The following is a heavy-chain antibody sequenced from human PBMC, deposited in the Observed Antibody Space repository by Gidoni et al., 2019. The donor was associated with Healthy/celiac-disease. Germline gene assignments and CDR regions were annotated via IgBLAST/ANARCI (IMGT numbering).Heavy chain of an antibody. J-gene: IGHJ4*02. CDR1: GFTFSSYA. Sequence: EVQLLESGGGLVQPGGSLRLAGAASGFTFSSYAMSWVRQAPGKGLEWVSAISGSGGSTYYADSVKGRFTISRDNSKNTLYLQMNSLRAEDTAVYYCAKDQEYSSSWRASFDYWGQGTLVTVSS. V-gene: IGHV3-23*01. CDR3: AKDQEYSSSWRASFDY. CDR2: ISGSGGST. D-gene: IGHD6-13*01.